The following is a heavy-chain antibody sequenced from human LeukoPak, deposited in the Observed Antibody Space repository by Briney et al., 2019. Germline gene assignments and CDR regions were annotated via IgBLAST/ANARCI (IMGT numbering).Heavy chain of an antibody. CDR1: GFAFSTYS. CDR2: IRSDSSII. V-gene: IGHV3-48*01. CDR3: ARVQAGKWDFDY. Sequence: PGGSLRLSCAASGFAFSTYSMNWVRQAPGQGLEWVSYIRSDSSIIYYADFVQGRFTISRDNGKNSLYLQMNSLRAEDTAVYFCARVQAGKWDFDYWGQGTLVTVSS. D-gene: IGHD1-26*01. J-gene: IGHJ4*02.